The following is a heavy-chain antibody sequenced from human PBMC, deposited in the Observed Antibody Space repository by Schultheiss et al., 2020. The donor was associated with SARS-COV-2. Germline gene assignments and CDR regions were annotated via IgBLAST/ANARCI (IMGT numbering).Heavy chain of an antibody. V-gene: IGHV4-39*07. CDR1: GGSISSSSYY. Sequence: SETLSLTCTVSGGSISSSSYYWSWIRQPPGKGLEWIGEINHSGSTNYNPSLKSRVTISVDTSKNQFSLKLSSVTAADTAVYYCARVGRSRGVIDYWGQGTLVTVSS. J-gene: IGHJ4*02. CDR3: ARVGRSRGVIDY. CDR2: INHSGST. D-gene: IGHD3-10*01.